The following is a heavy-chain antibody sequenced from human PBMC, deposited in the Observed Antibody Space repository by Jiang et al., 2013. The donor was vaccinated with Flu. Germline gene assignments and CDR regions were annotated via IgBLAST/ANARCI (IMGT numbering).Heavy chain of an antibody. V-gene: IGHV1-46*01. Sequence: EVKKPGASVKVSCKASGYTFTSYYMHWVRQAPGQGLEWMGIINPSGGSTSYAQKFQGRVTITADESTSTAYMELSSLRSEDTAVYYCARDASGDYTELNWFDPWGQGTLVTVSS. J-gene: IGHJ5*02. CDR2: INPSGGST. D-gene: IGHD4-17*01. CDR1: GYTFTSYY. CDR3: ARDASGDYTELNWFDP.